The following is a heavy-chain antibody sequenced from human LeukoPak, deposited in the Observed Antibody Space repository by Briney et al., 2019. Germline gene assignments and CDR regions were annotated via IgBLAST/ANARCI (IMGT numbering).Heavy chain of an antibody. V-gene: IGHV1-18*01. Sequence: ASVKVSCKASGGTFSSYGISWVRQAPGQGLEWMGWISAYNGNTNYAQKFQDRVTMTTDTSTSTAYMELRSLRSDDTAVYYCAREGYCNSTSCDKPFDCWGPGALVTVSS. CDR3: AREGYCNSTSCDKPFDC. CDR2: ISAYNGNT. D-gene: IGHD2-2*01. CDR1: GGTFSSYG. J-gene: IGHJ4*02.